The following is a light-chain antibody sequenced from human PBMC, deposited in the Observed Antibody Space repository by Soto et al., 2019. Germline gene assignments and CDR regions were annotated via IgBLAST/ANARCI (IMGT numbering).Light chain of an antibody. CDR2: GAS. Sequence: EIVLTQSPGTVSLSPVERAALSVRASQSVSNNYLAWYQQKPGQAPRLLIYGASNRATGIPDRFSGSGSGTDFTLTISRLETEDFAVYYCQQYGSSGTFGQGTKVDIK. V-gene: IGKV3-20*01. CDR3: QQYGSSGT. CDR1: QSVSNNY. J-gene: IGKJ1*01.